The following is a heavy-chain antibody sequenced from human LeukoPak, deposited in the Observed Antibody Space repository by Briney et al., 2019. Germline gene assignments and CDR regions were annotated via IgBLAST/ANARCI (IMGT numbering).Heavy chain of an antibody. V-gene: IGHV3-23*01. CDR3: TKPPYGNSDYYPFDS. CDR2: ISGSGYST. CDR1: GFTFSSYA. J-gene: IGHJ4*02. D-gene: IGHD3-22*01. Sequence: GGSLRLSCAASGFTFSSYALSWVRQAPGKGLEWVSAISGSGYSTYYADSVKGRFTISRDNSKNTLYLQVNSLRAEDTAVYYCTKPPYGNSDYYPFDSWGQGTLVSVSS.